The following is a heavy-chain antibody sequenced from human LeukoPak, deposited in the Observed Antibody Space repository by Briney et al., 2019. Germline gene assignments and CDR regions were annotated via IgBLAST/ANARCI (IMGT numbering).Heavy chain of an antibody. CDR3: AREARNYYDSSGYYSPYYFDY. D-gene: IGHD3-22*01. J-gene: IGHJ4*02. CDR1: GDSVSSNSAA. V-gene: IGHV6-1*01. CDR2: TYYRSKWYN. Sequence: SQTLSLTCAISGDSVSSNSAAWNWIRQSPSRGLEWLGRTYYRSKWYNDYAVSVKSRITINPDTSKNQFSLKLSSVTAADTAVYYCAREARNYYDSSGYYSPYYFDYWGQGTLVTVSS.